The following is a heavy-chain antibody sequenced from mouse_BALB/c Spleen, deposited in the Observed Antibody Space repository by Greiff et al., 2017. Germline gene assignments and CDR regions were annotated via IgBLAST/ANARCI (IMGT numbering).Heavy chain of an antibody. CDR1: GYTFTDYN. V-gene: IGHV1S29*02. Sequence: EVQLQQSGPELVKPGASVKISCKASGYTFTDYNMHWVKQSHGKSLEWIGYIYPYNGGTGYNQKFKSKATLTVDNSSSTAYMELRSLTSEDSAVYYCARHEDGNYAMDYWGQGTSVTVSS. J-gene: IGHJ4*01. CDR2: IYPYNGGT. CDR3: ARHEDGNYAMDY. D-gene: IGHD2-1*01.